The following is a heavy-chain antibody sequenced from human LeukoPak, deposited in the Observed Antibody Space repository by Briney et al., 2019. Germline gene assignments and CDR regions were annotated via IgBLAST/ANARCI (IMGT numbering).Heavy chain of an antibody. J-gene: IGHJ4*02. CDR2: ISSDGSTT. Sequence: PGGSLRLSCAASGFTFSSYWMHWVRRAPGKGLVWVSRISSDGSTTSYADSVKGRFTISRDNAKNTLYLQMNSLKAEDTAVYYCARVLDRWGQGTLVTVSS. CDR1: GFTFSSYW. V-gene: IGHV3-74*01. CDR3: ARVLDR.